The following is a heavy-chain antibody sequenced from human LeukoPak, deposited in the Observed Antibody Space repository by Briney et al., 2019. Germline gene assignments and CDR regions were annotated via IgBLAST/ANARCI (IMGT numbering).Heavy chain of an antibody. CDR1: GYTFTSYG. CDR2: ISAYNGNT. D-gene: IGHD2/OR15-2a*01. V-gene: IGHV1-18*01. J-gene: IGHJ3*02. Sequence: EASVKVSCKASGYTFTSYGISWVRQAPGQGLEWMGWISAYNGNTYFAQNLQGRVTMTTDTSTSTAYMELRSLRSDDTAVYYCAREEYCNSTTCYKAFDIWGQGTMVTVSS. CDR3: AREEYCNSTTCYKAFDI.